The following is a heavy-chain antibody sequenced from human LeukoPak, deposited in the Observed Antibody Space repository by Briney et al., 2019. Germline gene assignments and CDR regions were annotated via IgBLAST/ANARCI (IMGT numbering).Heavy chain of an antibody. CDR3: AGMSSGWPHDTFDY. CDR2: IYSGGNT. D-gene: IGHD6-19*01. Sequence: GGSLRLSCAASGFTVSSNYMSWVRQAPGKGLEWVSVIYSGGNTYYADSVKGRFTISRDNSKNTLYLQMNSLRAEDTAVYYCAGMSSGWPHDTFDYWGQGTLVTVSS. J-gene: IGHJ4*02. V-gene: IGHV3-53*01. CDR1: GFTVSSNY.